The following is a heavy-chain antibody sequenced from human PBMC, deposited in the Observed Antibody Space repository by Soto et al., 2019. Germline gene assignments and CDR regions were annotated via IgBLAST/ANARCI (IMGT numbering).Heavy chain of an antibody. CDR3: ARHPSAFWFDP. J-gene: IGHJ5*02. CDR1: GGSISSSSYF. V-gene: IGHV4-39*01. CDR2: IYSSGST. Sequence: SETLSLTCTVSGGSISSSSYFWGWIRQPPGKGLEWIGSIYSSGSTYYNPSLKSRVTVSVDTSKNQFSLKPSSVTAADTAVYYCARHPSAFWFDPWGQGTLVTVSS. D-gene: IGHD1-26*01.